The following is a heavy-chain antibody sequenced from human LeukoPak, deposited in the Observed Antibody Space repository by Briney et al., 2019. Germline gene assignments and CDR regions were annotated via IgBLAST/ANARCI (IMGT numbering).Heavy chain of an antibody. D-gene: IGHD6-19*01. CDR3: ARSAVAGTGFDY. J-gene: IGHJ4*02. Sequence: GGSLRLSCAASGFTFSDYYMSWIRQAPGKGLEWVSYISSSSSYTNYADSVKSRFTISRDNAKNSLYLQMNSLRAEDTAVDYCARSAVAGTGFDYWGQGTLVTVSS. CDR2: ISSSSSYT. CDR1: GFTFSDYY. V-gene: IGHV3-11*06.